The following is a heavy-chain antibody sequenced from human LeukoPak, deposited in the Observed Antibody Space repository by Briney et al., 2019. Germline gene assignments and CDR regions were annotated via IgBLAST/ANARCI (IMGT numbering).Heavy chain of an antibody. CDR3: ARVLVAGSWYRGHNWFDP. CDR2: IYYSGTT. Sequence: SETLSLTCTVSGGSISSYYWSWIRQPPGKGLEWIGYIYYSGTTSYNPSLKSRVTISVDTSKNQFSLKLSSVTAADTAVYYCARVLVAGSWYRGHNWFDPWGQGTLVTVSS. V-gene: IGHV4-59*01. D-gene: IGHD6-13*01. CDR1: GGSISSYY. J-gene: IGHJ5*02.